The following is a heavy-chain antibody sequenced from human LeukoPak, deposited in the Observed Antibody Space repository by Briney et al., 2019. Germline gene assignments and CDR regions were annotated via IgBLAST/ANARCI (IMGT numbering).Heavy chain of an antibody. D-gene: IGHD4-11*01. V-gene: IGHV4-39*01. CDR1: GGSISNRSYY. J-gene: IGHJ4*02. CDR3: ARNLGQTWGTVTTDLWYFDH. CDR2: ISYSGNA. Sequence: PSETLSLTCTVSGGSISNRSYYWGWIRQPPGKALEWIGSISYSGNAYYNPSLRSRLSISMDASKNQFSLKVRSVTAADTAVYYCARNLGQTWGTVTTDLWYFDHWGQGTLVPVSS.